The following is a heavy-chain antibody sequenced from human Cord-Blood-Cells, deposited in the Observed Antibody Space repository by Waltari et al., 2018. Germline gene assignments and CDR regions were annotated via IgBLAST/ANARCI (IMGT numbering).Heavy chain of an antibody. Sequence: EGQLLESGGGLVQPWGSLRLSCAASGFPFSRFALALVRQAPGKGLEGVSAISGSGGSTYYADSVKGRFTISRDNSKNTLYLQMNSLRAEDTAVYYCAKDAGQQQLVLAFDIWGQGTMVTVSS. CDR2: ISGSGGST. CDR3: AKDAGQQQLVLAFDI. V-gene: IGHV3-23*01. J-gene: IGHJ3*02. D-gene: IGHD6-13*01. CDR1: GFPFSRFA.